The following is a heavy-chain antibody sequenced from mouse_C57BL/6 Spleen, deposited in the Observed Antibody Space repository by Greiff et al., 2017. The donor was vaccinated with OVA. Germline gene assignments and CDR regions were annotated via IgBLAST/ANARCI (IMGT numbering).Heavy chain of an antibody. J-gene: IGHJ1*03. D-gene: IGHD2-3*01. CDR2: ISDGGSYT. CDR1: GFTFSSYA. CDR3: AREGDGYSYWYFDV. Sequence: EVQVVESGGGLVKPGGSLKLSCAASGFTFSSYAMSWVRQTPEKRLEWVANISDGGSYTYYPDNVKGRFTISRDNAKNNLYLQMSHLKSEDTAMYYCAREGDGYSYWYFDVWGTGTTVTVSS. V-gene: IGHV5-4*01.